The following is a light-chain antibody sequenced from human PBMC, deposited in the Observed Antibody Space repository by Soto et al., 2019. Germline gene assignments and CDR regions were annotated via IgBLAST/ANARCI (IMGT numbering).Light chain of an antibody. Sequence: QSALTQPRSVSGAPGHSVTISCTGASSDVGGYNFVSWSQQHPGKAPKLMIYDVSKRPSGVPDRFSGSKSCNTASLTISGLQAEDEADYYCCSYAGSYTWVFGTGTKLTV. V-gene: IGLV2-11*01. J-gene: IGLJ1*01. CDR3: CSYAGSYTWV. CDR1: SSDVGGYNF. CDR2: DVS.